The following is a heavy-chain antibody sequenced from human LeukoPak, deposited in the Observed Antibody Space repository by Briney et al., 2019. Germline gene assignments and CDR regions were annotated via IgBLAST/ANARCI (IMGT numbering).Heavy chain of an antibody. D-gene: IGHD3-10*01. V-gene: IGHV1-46*01. J-gene: IGHJ5*02. CDR3: ARSTMVRGVPSWFDP. CDR2: INPSGGST. Sequence: ASVKVSCKASGYTFTSYYMHWVRQAPGQGLEWMGIINPSGGSTSYAQKFQGRVTMTRDMSTSTVYMELSSLRSEDTAVYYCARSTMVRGVPSWFDPWGQGTLVTVSS. CDR1: GYTFTSYY.